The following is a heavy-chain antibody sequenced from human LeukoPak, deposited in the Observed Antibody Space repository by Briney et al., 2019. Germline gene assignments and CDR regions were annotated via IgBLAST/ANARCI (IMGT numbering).Heavy chain of an antibody. Sequence: SETLSLTCAVYGGSFSGYYWSWIRQPPGKGLEWIGYIYYSGNTNYNPSLKSRVTISVDTSKNQFSLKLSSVTAADTAVYYCARGFEYFQHWGQGTLVTVSS. CDR2: IYYSGNT. CDR1: GGSFSGYY. J-gene: IGHJ1*01. V-gene: IGHV4-59*01. CDR3: ARGFEYFQH.